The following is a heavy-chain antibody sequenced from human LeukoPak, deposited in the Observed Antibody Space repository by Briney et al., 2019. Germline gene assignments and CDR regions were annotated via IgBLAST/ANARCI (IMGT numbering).Heavy chain of an antibody. CDR1: GFTFSSYA. D-gene: IGHD6-13*01. V-gene: IGHV3-23*01. CDR3: AKSSYSSSWYFLV. Sequence: QSGGSLRLSCAASGFTFSSYAMSWVRQAPGKGLEWVSAISGSGGSTYYADSVKGRLTISRDNSKNTLYLQMNSLRAEDTAVYYCAKSSYSSSWYFLVWGRGTLVTVSS. J-gene: IGHJ4*02. CDR2: ISGSGGST.